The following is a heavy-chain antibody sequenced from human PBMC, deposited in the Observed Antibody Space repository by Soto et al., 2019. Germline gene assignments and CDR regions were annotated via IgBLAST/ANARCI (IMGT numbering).Heavy chain of an antibody. Sequence: QVQLVQSGAEVKKPGSSVKVSCKASGGTFSSYAISWVRQAPGQGLEWMGGIIPIFGTANYAQKFQGRVTITADESPSTAYMELGSLSSEDTAVYYCAIDRGGLVIIGHFDYWGQGTLVTVSS. CDR1: GGTFSSYA. J-gene: IGHJ4*02. D-gene: IGHD3-9*01. CDR2: IIPIFGTA. CDR3: AIDRGGLVIIGHFDY. V-gene: IGHV1-69*01.